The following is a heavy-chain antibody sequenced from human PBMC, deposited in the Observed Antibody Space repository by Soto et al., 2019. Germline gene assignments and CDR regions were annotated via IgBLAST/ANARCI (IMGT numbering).Heavy chain of an antibody. CDR1: GGSFSGYY. D-gene: IGHD3-22*01. J-gene: IGHJ4*02. CDR3: ARGRRITMIVVVINIPKGPFDY. V-gene: IGHV4-34*01. CDR2: INHSGST. Sequence: XETLSLTFAVYGGSFSGYYWSWIRQPPGKGLEWIGEINHSGSTNYNPSLKSRVTTSVDTSKNQFSLKLSSVTAADTAVYYCARGRRITMIVVVINIPKGPFDYWGQGTLVTVSS.